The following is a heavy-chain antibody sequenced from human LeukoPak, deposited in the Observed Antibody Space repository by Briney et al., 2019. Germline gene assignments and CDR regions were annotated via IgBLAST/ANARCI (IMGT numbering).Heavy chain of an antibody. CDR1: GGSISSSSYY. CDR3: ARRIITMVRGVITYYFDY. J-gene: IGHJ4*02. V-gene: IGHV4-39*01. D-gene: IGHD3-10*01. CDR2: IYYSGST. Sequence: SETLSLTCTVSGGSISSSSYYWGWIRQPPGKGLEWIGSIYYSGSTYYNPSLKSRVTISVDTSKNQFSLKLSSVTAADTAVYYCARRIITMVRGVITYYFDYWGQGTLVTVSS.